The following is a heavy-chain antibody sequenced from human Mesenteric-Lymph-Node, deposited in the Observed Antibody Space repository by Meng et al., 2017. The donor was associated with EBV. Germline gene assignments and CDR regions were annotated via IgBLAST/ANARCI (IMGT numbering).Heavy chain of an antibody. CDR2: VYYSGSS. J-gene: IGHJ4*02. Sequence: QQEAGPGLGSPAETLSLTCTVSGGSLSRCSYYWGWIRQSPGKGLAWIGSVYYSGSSYYNPSLKSRVTISLDPSKNQFSLKVNSVPTADTAMYYCARPRRWLQSEFDFWGPGTLVTVSS. V-gene: IGHV4-39*01. CDR1: GGSLSRCSYY. D-gene: IGHD5-24*01. CDR3: ARPRRWLQSEFDF.